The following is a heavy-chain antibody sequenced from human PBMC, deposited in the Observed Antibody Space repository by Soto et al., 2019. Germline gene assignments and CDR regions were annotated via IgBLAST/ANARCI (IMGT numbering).Heavy chain of an antibody. CDR3: VRSGDNYNLLDY. D-gene: IGHD1-1*01. Sequence: GGSLRLSCAASGFTFSYHYMSWIRQAPGKGLEWIGYSSNSGSFTRYADSVKGRFSISRDNAKNSLYLQINSPRGDDTATYFCVRSGDNYNLLDYWGQGTPVTVSS. J-gene: IGHJ4*02. V-gene: IGHV3-11*06. CDR1: GFTFSYHY. CDR2: SSNSGSFT.